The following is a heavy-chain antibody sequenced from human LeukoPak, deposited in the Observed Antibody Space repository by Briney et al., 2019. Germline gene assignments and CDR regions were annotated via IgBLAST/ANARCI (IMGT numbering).Heavy chain of an antibody. D-gene: IGHD3-16*01. CDR1: GGSISSYY. V-gene: IGHV4-59*12. CDR2: SHYSGST. J-gene: IGHJ3*02. CDR3: ARWESSYYAFDI. Sequence: SETLSLTCTVCGGSISSYYWNWIRQPPGKGLEWIGYSHYSGSTNYNPSLKSRVTISVDTSKNQFSLKLSSVTAADTAVYYCARWESSYYAFDIWGQGTLVTVSS.